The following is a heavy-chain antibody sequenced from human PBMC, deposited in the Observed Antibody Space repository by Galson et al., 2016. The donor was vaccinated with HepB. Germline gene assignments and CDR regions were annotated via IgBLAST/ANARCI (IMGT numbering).Heavy chain of an antibody. Sequence: SLRLSCAASGFTVFNNYMTWVRQAPGKGLEWVSLIYSGGSTHYADSVKGRFTISRDSSKNTLYLQMNDLRAEDTAVYYCARSQISGVVNGPYWGQGTPVTVSS. D-gene: IGHD3-3*01. V-gene: IGHV3-66*01. CDR3: ARSQISGVVNGPY. J-gene: IGHJ4*02. CDR2: IYSGGST. CDR1: GFTVFNNY.